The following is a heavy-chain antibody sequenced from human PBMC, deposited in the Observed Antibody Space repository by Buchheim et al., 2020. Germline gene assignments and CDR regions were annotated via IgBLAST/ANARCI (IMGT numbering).Heavy chain of an antibody. J-gene: IGHJ4*02. CDR3: ANAPAAAGIY. Sequence: EVQLVESGGGLVQPGGSLRLSCAASGFTFRTHGMTWVRQAPGQGLEWLAKIKPDGSKKHYVDSVKGRFTISRDNAKNTRYLQMNSLRAEDTAVYYCANAPAAAGIYWGQG. D-gene: IGHD6-13*01. CDR1: GFTFRTHG. V-gene: IGHV3-7*01. CDR2: IKPDGSKK.